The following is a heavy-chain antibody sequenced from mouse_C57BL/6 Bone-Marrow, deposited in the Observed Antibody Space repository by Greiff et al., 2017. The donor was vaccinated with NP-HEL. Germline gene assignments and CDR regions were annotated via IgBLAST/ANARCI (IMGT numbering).Heavy chain of an antibody. J-gene: IGHJ1*03. CDR3: ARPRYYYGSDWYVDG. CDR2: INPNNGGT. CDR1: GYTFTDYN. V-gene: IGHV1-18*01. D-gene: IGHD1-1*01. Sequence: VQLKQSGPELVKPGASVKIPCKASGYTFTDYNMDWVKQSHGKSLEWIGDINPNNGGTIYNQKFKGKATLTVDKSSSTAYMELRSLTSEDTAVYYCARPRYYYGSDWYVDGWGTGTTVTVSS.